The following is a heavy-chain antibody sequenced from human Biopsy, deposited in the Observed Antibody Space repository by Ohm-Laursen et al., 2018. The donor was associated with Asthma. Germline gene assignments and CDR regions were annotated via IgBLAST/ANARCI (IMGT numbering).Heavy chain of an antibody. CDR3: AKDKRYSGSYFDY. Sequence: SLRLSCAASGFTFSSYAMSWVRQAPGKGLEWVSAISGSGGSTYYADSVKGRFTISRDNSKNTLYLQMNGLRAEDTAVYYCAKDKRYSGSYFDYWGQGTLVTVSS. V-gene: IGHV3-23*01. J-gene: IGHJ4*02. CDR2: ISGSGGST. D-gene: IGHD1-26*01. CDR1: GFTFSSYA.